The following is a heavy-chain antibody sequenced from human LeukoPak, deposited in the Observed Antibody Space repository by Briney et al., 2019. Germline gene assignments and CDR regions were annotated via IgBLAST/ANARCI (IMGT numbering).Heavy chain of an antibody. CDR1: GYTFTSYD. Sequence: GASVKVSCQASGYTFTSYDISWVRQAPGQGLEWVGWISPYNGNTNYAQKVQGRVTMTTDTSTSTAYMELRSLRSDDTAVYYCARGDFWSGYSGYYFDYWGQGTLVTVSS. J-gene: IGHJ4*02. CDR2: ISPYNGNT. V-gene: IGHV1-18*01. CDR3: ARGDFWSGYSGYYFDY. D-gene: IGHD3-3*01.